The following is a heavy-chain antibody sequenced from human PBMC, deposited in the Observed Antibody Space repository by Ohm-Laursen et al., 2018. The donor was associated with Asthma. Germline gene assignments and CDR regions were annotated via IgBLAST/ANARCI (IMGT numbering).Heavy chain of an antibody. V-gene: IGHV3-21*04. CDR1: GYTFSRYS. CDR2: ISTASTFI. D-gene: IGHD6-19*01. CDR3: ARDGYSSGCHDY. J-gene: IGHJ4*02. Sequence: SLRLSCTASGYTFSRYSIHWIRQAPGKGLEWVASISTASTFIYYADSVKGRFTISRDNAKNSLYLQMNSLRAEDTAVYYCARDGYSSGCHDYWGQGTLVTVSS.